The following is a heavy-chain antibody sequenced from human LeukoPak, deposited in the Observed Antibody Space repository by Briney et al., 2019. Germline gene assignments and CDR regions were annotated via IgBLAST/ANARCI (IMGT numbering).Heavy chain of an antibody. V-gene: IGHV4-59*12. CDR2: IYYSGST. J-gene: IGHJ5*02. CDR1: GGSISSYY. CDR3: ARDTISGIAAAGPNWFDP. D-gene: IGHD6-13*01. Sequence: SETLSLTCAVSGGSISSYYWSWIRQPPGKGLEWIGYIYYSGSTNYNPSLKSRVTISVDTSKNQFSLKLSSVTAADTAVYYCARDTISGIAAAGPNWFDPWGQGTLVTVSS.